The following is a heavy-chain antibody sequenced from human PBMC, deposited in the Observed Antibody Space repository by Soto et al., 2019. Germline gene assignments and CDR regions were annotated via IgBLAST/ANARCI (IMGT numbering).Heavy chain of an antibody. Sequence: EVQLLESGGGLVQPGGSLRLSCAASGFTFSSYAMSWVRLAPGRGLEWVSSITGTGSSAYYADSVKGRSTISRDNSKNTLYLQMNSLRAEDTALYYCAKDLGSSPTGDYWGRGTLVTVSS. V-gene: IGHV3-23*01. CDR1: GFTFSSYA. CDR3: AKDLGSSPTGDY. CDR2: ITGTGSSA. D-gene: IGHD6-13*01. J-gene: IGHJ4*02.